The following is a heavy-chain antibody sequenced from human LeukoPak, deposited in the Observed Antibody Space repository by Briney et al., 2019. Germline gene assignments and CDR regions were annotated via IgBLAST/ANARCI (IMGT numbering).Heavy chain of an antibody. CDR3: ARDVSFDY. CDR1: GGSISSGSYY. CDR2: IYTSGST. V-gene: IGHV4-61*02. J-gene: IGHJ4*02. Sequence: SQTLSLTCTGSGGSISSGSYYWSWIRQPAWKGLEWIGRIYTSGSTNYNPSLKSRVTISVDTSKNQFSLKLSSVTAADTAVYYYARDVSFDYWGQGTLVTVSS.